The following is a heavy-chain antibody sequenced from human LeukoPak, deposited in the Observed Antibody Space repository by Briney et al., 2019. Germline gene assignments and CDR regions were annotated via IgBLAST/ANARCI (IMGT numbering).Heavy chain of an antibody. D-gene: IGHD5-18*01. CDR1: EYNFTGYY. CDR2: INPNSGGT. V-gene: IGHV1-2*02. CDR3: ASARYSYGSNYYYYGMDV. Sequence: ASVKVSCKASEYNFTGYYMHWVRQAPGQGLEWMGWINPNSGGTNYAQKFQGRVTMTRDTSISTAYMELSRLRSDDTAVYYCASARYSYGSNYYYYGMDVWGQGTTVTVSS. J-gene: IGHJ6*02.